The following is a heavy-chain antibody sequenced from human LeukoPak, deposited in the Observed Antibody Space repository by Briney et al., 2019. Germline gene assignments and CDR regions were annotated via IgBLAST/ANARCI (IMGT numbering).Heavy chain of an antibody. V-gene: IGHV3-21*01. CDR2: ISSSSSYI. Sequence: GGSLRLSCAASGFTFSSYSMNWVRQAPGKGLEWVSYISSSSSYIYYADSVKGRFTISRDHAKNSLYLQMNSLRAEDTAVYYCARAVSSPEGAYFDYWGQGTLVTVSS. D-gene: IGHD2-2*01. J-gene: IGHJ4*02. CDR1: GFTFSSYS. CDR3: ARAVSSPEGAYFDY.